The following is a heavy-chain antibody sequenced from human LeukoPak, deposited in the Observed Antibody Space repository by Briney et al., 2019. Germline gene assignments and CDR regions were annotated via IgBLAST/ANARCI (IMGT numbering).Heavy chain of an antibody. CDR3: ARDGRGYSYGYKENGMDV. Sequence: GGSLRLSCAGSGFTFSSYAMNWVRQAPGMGLEWVAGIGASGDSAYYADSVKGRFTISRDSSKNTLYLQMNSLRSEDTAVYYCARDGRGYSYGYKENGMDVWGQGTTVTVSS. V-gene: IGHV3-23*01. CDR1: GFTFSSYA. D-gene: IGHD5-18*01. J-gene: IGHJ6*02. CDR2: IGASGDSA.